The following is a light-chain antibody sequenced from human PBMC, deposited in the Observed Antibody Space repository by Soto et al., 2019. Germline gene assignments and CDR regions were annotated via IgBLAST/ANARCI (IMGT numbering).Light chain of an antibody. V-gene: IGKV1-5*03. CDR2: KAS. Sequence: DIQMTQSPSTLSASVGNRVTISCRASQSISDWLAWYQQKPGKAPKLLIYKASSLETGLPSRFSGSGSGTDFTLTISSLQPDDFATYYSQHYNNYSPMYTFGQGTKLEIK. J-gene: IGKJ2*01. CDR1: QSISDW. CDR3: QHYNNYSPMYT.